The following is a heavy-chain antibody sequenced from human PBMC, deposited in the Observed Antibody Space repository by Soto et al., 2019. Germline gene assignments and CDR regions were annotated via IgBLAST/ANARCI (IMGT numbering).Heavy chain of an antibody. J-gene: IGHJ6*02. CDR1: GFTFSSYG. Sequence: QVQLVESGGGVVQPGRSLRLSCAASGFTFSSYGMHWVRQAPGKGLEWVAVISYDGSNKYYADSVKGRFTISRDNSKNTLYLQMNSLRAEDTAVYYCAKDSYYYDSSGYYEDYYYYGMDVWGQGTTVTVSS. CDR3: AKDSYYYDSSGYYEDYYYYGMDV. D-gene: IGHD3-22*01. CDR2: ISYDGSNK. V-gene: IGHV3-30*18.